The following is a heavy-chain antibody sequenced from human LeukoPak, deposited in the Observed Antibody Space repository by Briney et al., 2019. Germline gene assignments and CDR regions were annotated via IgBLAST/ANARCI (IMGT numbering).Heavy chain of an antibody. J-gene: IGHJ6*03. CDR1: GGSISSYY. V-gene: IGHV4-59*01. CDR2: IYYSGST. Sequence: PSEALSLTCTVSGGSISSYYWSWIRQPPGKGLEYIGYIYYSGSTNYNPSLKSRVTISVDTSKNQFSLKLSSVTAADTAVYYCARTEESGYSYGYFGYYYYMDDWGKGTTVTVSS. CDR3: ARTEESGYSYGYFGYYYYMDD. D-gene: IGHD5-18*01.